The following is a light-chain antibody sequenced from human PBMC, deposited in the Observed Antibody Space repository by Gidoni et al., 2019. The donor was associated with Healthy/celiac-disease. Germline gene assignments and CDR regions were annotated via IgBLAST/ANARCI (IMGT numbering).Light chain of an antibody. V-gene: IGLV2-14*01. J-gene: IGLJ2*01. CDR1: SSDIGGYNY. Sequence: QSALTQPASVSGSPGQSITISCTGTSSDIGGYNYVSWYQHHPGKAPKLMIYEVSNRPSGVSNRFSGSKSGNTASLTISGLQAEDEAYYYCSSYTGSSTPVVFGGGTKMTVL. CDR2: EVS. CDR3: SSYTGSSTPVV.